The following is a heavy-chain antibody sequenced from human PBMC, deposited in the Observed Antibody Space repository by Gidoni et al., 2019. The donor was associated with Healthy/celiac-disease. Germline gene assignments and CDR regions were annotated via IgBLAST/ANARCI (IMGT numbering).Heavy chain of an antibody. CDR1: GFTCSRDR. D-gene: IGHD2-2*01. CDR3: ARVRGYFVVVPAAAALFYY. CDR2: IKHDGCSK. J-gene: IGHJ4*02. Sequence: EVKLVESGGGLVQPGGSRRSSCAASGFTCSRDRRSWVRQAPGKGLEWVANIKHDGCSKFYVDSVKCRFTISRDNAKHSLYLQLNSLRAEDTAVYYCARVRGYFVVVPAAAALFYYWGQGTLVTVSS. V-gene: IGHV3-7*01.